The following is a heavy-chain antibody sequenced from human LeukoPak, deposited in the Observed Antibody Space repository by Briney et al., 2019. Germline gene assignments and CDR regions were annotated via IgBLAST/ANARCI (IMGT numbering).Heavy chain of an antibody. J-gene: IGHJ4*02. CDR1: GFTFSSYW. Sequence: GGSLRLSCAASGFTFSSYWMSWVRQAPGKGLEWVANIKQDGSEKYYVDSVKGRFTISRDNAKNSLYLQMNSLRAEDTAVYYCAGAPRIVGFYFDYWGQGTLVTVSS. CDR2: IKQDGSEK. V-gene: IGHV3-7*03. CDR3: AGAPRIVGFYFDY. D-gene: IGHD3-22*01.